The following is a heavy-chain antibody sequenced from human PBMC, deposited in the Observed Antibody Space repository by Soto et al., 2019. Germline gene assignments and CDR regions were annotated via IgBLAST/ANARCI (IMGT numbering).Heavy chain of an antibody. D-gene: IGHD3-10*01. J-gene: IGHJ6*02. CDR2: IGSAGDS. V-gene: IGHV3-13*01. Sequence: GGSLGLGCAASGYTFRSYDMPWVRQVTGKGLEWVSVIGSAGDSNYAPSVKGRFTISRENAKNSLYLQMNSLRAGDTAVYYCARGSKGTYGMDVWGQGTTVTVSS. CDR1: GYTFRSYD. CDR3: ARGSKGTYGMDV.